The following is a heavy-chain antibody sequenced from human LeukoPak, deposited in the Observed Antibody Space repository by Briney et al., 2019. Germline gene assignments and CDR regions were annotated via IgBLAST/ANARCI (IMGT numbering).Heavy chain of an antibody. D-gene: IGHD3-10*01. Sequence: SVKVSCKVSGGPFSRYAISWVRLAPGQGLEWMGGILPSFGTANYAQKFQVRVTITADESTGTAYMELSSLRSEDTAVYYCARVFRGLLGGSYYYFDSWGQGTLVAVSS. V-gene: IGHV1-69*13. CDR2: ILPSFGTA. CDR1: GGPFSRYA. CDR3: ARVFRGLLGGSYYYFDS. J-gene: IGHJ4*02.